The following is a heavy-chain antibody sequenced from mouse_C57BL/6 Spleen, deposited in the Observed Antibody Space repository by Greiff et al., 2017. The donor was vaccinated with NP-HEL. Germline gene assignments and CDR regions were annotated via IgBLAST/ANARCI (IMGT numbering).Heavy chain of an antibody. D-gene: IGHD1-1*01. CDR2: IDPSDSET. V-gene: IGHV1-52*01. CDR1: GYTFTSYW. Sequence: QVQLKQSGAELVRPGSSVKLSCKASGYTFTSYWMHWVKQRPIQGLEWIGNIDPSDSETHSNQKFKNKATLTVDKSSSTSYMQLMRLTSEYSAVYYLARSDYYDFDYWGQGTTLTVSS. CDR3: ARSDYYDFDY. J-gene: IGHJ2*01.